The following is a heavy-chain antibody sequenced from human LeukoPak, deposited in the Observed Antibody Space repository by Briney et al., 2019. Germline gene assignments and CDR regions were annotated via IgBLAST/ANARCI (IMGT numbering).Heavy chain of an antibody. CDR1: GGSFSGYY. CDR2: IYYSGST. J-gene: IGHJ5*02. CDR3: ARAFGEVLGGDWFDP. Sequence: SETLSLTCAVYGGSFSGYYWSWVRQPPGKGLEWIGYIYYSGSTYYNPSLKSRVTISVDTSKNQFSLKLSSVTAADTAVYYCARAFGEVLGGDWFDPWGQGTLVTVSS. V-gene: IGHV4-30-4*08. D-gene: IGHD3-10*01.